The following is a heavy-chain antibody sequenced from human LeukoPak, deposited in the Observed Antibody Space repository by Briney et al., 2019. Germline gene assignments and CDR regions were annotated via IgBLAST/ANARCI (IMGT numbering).Heavy chain of an antibody. CDR1: GYTFTSFG. CDR2: ISAYNGNT. D-gene: IGHD2-2*01. CDR3: ARDRRGYCSSATCMGNGFDI. Sequence: ASVKVSCKASGYTFTSFGISWVRQAPGQGLEWTGWISAYNGNTKYAQKLQGRVTMTTDTSTSTAYMELRSLRSDDTAVYYCARDRRGYCSSATCMGNGFDIWGQGTMVTVSS. V-gene: IGHV1-18*01. J-gene: IGHJ3*02.